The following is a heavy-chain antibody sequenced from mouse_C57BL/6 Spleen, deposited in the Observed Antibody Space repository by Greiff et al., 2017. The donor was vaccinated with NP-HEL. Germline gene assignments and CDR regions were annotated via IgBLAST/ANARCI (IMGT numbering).Heavy chain of an antibody. Sequence: QVQLQQSGPELVKPGASVKISCKASGYAFSSSWMNWVKQRPGKGLEWIGRIYPGDGDTNYNGKFKGKATLTADKSSSTAYMQLSSLTSEDSAVYFCARGGYYDFDYWGQGTTLTVSS. CDR1: GYAFSSSW. J-gene: IGHJ2*01. D-gene: IGHD2-3*01. V-gene: IGHV1-82*01. CDR2: IYPGDGDT. CDR3: ARGGYYDFDY.